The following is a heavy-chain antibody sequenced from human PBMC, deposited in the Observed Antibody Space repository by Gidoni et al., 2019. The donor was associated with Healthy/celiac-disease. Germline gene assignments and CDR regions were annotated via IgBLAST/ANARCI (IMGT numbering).Heavy chain of an antibody. D-gene: IGHD1-26*01. V-gene: IGHV4-39*01. CDR1: GGSISSSSYY. Sequence: TVSGGSISSSSYYWGWIRQPPGKGLEWIGSIYYSGSTYYNPSLKSRVTISVDTSKNQFSLKLSSVTAADTAVYYCARLARVGGATPFFYYYYMDVWGKGTTVTVSS. CDR2: IYYSGST. J-gene: IGHJ6*03. CDR3: ARLARVGGATPFFYYYYMDV.